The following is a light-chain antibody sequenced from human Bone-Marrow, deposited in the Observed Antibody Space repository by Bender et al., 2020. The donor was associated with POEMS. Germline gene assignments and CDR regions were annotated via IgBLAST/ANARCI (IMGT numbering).Light chain of an antibody. CDR2: EAN. J-gene: IGLJ3*02. V-gene: IGLV2-23*01. CDR1: SSDVGGYTY. Sequence: QSALTQPASVSGSPGQSITISCTGTSSDVGGYTYVSWFQHHPGKVPKLLIYEANQRPSGVSTRFSGSNSANTASLTISGLQAEDEADYYCCSFAGRSTWVFGGGSKLTVL. CDR3: CSFAGRSTWV.